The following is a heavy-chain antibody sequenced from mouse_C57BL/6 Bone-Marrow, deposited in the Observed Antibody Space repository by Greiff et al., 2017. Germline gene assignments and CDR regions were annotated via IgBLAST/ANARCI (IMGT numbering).Heavy chain of an antibody. CDR3: ARAYYSNFFAY. V-gene: IGHV1-59*01. CDR2: IDPSDSYT. J-gene: IGHJ3*01. CDR1: GYTFTSYW. Sequence: QVQLQQPGAELVRPGTSVKLSCKASGYTFTSYWMHWVKQRPGQGLEWIGVIDPSDSYTKYNQKFKGKATLTVDTSSSTAYMQLSSLTSEDSAVYYCARAYYSNFFAYWGQGTLVTVSA. D-gene: IGHD2-5*01.